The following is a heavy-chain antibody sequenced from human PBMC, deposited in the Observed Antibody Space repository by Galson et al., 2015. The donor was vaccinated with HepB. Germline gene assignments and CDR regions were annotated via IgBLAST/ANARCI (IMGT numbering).Heavy chain of an antibody. CDR2: ISSSSSYI. CDR3: ARAAFNGDYAYYYYGMDV. V-gene: IGHV3-21*01. Sequence: LRLSSAASGFTYSSYSMNWVRQAPGKGLAWVSSISSSSSYIYYADSVKGRFTISRDNAKNSLYLQMNSLRAEDTAVYYWARAAFNGDYAYYYYGMDVWGQGTTVTVSS. CDR1: GFTYSSYS. D-gene: IGHD4-17*01. J-gene: IGHJ6*02.